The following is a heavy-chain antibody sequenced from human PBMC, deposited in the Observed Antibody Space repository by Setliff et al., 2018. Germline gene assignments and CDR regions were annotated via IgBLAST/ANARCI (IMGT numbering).Heavy chain of an antibody. CDR2: IYPSNSNI. D-gene: IGHD5-12*01. V-gene: IGHV5-51*01. Sequence: PGESLKISCKASGYSFTDYWIAWVRQMPGKGLEWMGIIYPSNSNIKYSPSFEAQITFSVDKSITTAYLQWSSLKASDTATYYCARHRVGNSGYAIPILDFWGQGALVTVSS. CDR3: ARHRVGNSGYAIPILDF. J-gene: IGHJ4*02. CDR1: GYSFTDYW.